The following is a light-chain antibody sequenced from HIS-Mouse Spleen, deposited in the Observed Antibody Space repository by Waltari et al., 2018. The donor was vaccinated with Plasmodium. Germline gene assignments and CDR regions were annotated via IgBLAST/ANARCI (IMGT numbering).Light chain of an antibody. CDR1: ALPKKY. Sequence: SYELTQPPSVSVSPGQTARITCSGDALPKKYAYWYQQKSGQAPVLVLYEDSKRPSGIPERVSGSSSGTMATLNISGAQVEDEADYYCYSTDSSGNHRVFGGGTKLTVL. CDR3: YSTDSSGNHRV. V-gene: IGLV3-10*01. J-gene: IGLJ3*02. CDR2: EDS.